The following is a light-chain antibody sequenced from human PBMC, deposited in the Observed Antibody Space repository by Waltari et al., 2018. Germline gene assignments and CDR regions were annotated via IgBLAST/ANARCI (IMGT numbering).Light chain of an antibody. CDR2: WAS. J-gene: IGKJ2*01. CDR1: QSLLFTSNNKNY. V-gene: IGKV4-1*01. Sequence: DIVMTQSPDSLPVSLGERATTSCKSSQSLLFTSNNKNYLAWYQHKTGQPPKLLIYWASTRESGVPERFSGSGSGTDFSLTITSLQAEDVAVYYCQQYYDTPYAFGQGTRLDIK. CDR3: QQYYDTPYA.